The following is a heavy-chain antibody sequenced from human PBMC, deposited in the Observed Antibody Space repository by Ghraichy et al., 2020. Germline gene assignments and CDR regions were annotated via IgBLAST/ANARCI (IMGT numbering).Heavy chain of an antibody. J-gene: IGHJ3*02. CDR1: GGSFSGYY. CDR2: INHSGST. D-gene: IGHD6-19*01. Sequence: ESLNISCAVYGGSFSGYYWSWIRQPPGKGLEWIGEINHSGSTNYNPSLKSRVTISVDTSKNQFSLKLSSVTAADTAVYYCARRPGIAVAGSTAFDIWGQGTMVTVSS. CDR3: ARRPGIAVAGSTAFDI. V-gene: IGHV4-34*01.